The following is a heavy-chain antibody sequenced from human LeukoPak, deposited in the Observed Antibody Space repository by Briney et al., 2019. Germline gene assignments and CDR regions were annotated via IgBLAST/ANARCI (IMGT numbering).Heavy chain of an antibody. CDR1: GFTFSSYW. CDR2: INSDGSSP. D-gene: IGHD4-17*01. J-gene: IGHJ4*02. V-gene: IGHV3-74*01. Sequence: PGGSLRLSCAASGFTFSSYWMHWVRQAPGKGLVWVSRINSDGSSPIYADSVRGRFNISRDNAKNTLYLQMNSLRAEDTAVYYCVRDWGAATVTAPDYWGQGTLVTVSS. CDR3: VRDWGAATVTAPDY.